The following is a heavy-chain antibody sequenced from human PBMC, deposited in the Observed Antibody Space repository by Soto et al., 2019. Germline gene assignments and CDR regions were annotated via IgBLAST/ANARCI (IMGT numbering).Heavy chain of an antibody. D-gene: IGHD5-12*01. J-gene: IGHJ4*02. Sequence: QITLKESGPTLVKPTQTLTLTCTFSGFSLSTSGVGVGWIRQPPGKALEWLALIYWDDDKRYSPSLKSRLTITKDTCKRQVVLTMTNMDPVDTATYYCAHVYGGYDNFDYWGQGTLVTVSS. CDR3: AHVYGGYDNFDY. V-gene: IGHV2-5*02. CDR2: IYWDDDK. CDR1: GFSLSTSGVG.